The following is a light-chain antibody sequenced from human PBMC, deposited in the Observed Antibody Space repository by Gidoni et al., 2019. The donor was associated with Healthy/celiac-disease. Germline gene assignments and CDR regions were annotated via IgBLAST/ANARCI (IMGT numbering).Light chain of an antibody. V-gene: IGKV3-11*01. CDR3: QQRSNWPPMYT. CDR2: DAS. CDR1: QSVSSY. Sequence: GERATLSCRASQSVSSYLAWYQQKPGQAPRLLIYDASNRATGIPARFSGSGSGTDFTLTISSLEPEDFAVYYCQQRSNWPPMYTFGQGTKLEI. J-gene: IGKJ2*01.